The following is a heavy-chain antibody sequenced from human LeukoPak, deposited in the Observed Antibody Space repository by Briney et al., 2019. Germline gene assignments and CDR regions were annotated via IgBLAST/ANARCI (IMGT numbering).Heavy chain of an antibody. D-gene: IGHD2/OR15-2a*01. CDR1: GYTFSVYY. J-gene: IGHJ4*02. CDR3: ARGSFYASGNYLVDY. V-gene: IGHV1-2*02. Sequence: ASVTVSCKASGYTFSVYYMHWVRQAPGQGLEWMGWINPNSGGTNCAQKFQGRVTMTRDTSISTAYMEVTRLRSDDTAVYYCARGSFYASGNYLVDYWGQGTLITVSS. CDR2: INPNSGGT.